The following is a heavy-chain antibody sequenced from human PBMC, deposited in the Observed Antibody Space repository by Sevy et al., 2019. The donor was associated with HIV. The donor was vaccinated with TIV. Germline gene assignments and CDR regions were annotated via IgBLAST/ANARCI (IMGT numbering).Heavy chain of an antibody. V-gene: IGHV6-1*01. J-gene: IGHJ5*02. CDR2: TYYRSKWYN. CDR1: GDSVSSNSAA. CDR3: ASEGGGQNSNYDNWFDP. D-gene: IGHD4-4*01. Sequence: SQTLSLTCAISGDSVSSNSAAWNWIRQSPSRGLEWLGRTYYRSKWYNDYAVSVKSRITINPDTSKNQFYLQLNSVTTEDTAVDYCASEGGGQNSNYDNWFDPWGQGTLVTVSS.